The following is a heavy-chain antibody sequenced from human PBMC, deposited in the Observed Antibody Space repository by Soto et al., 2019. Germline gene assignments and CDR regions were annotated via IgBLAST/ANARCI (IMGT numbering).Heavy chain of an antibody. J-gene: IGHJ6*03. D-gene: IGHD2-15*01. Sequence: HPGGSLRLSCVASGFTFNNYGVSWVRQAPGKGLEWVSSISDSGDTTYYADSVKGRFTISRDNSKNTMYLQMNSLRVEDTALYYCASKGAGYCSGGSCYYMGVWGKGTTVTVSS. CDR2: ISDSGDTT. CDR1: GFTFNNYG. V-gene: IGHV3-23*01. CDR3: ASKGAGYCSGGSCYYMGV.